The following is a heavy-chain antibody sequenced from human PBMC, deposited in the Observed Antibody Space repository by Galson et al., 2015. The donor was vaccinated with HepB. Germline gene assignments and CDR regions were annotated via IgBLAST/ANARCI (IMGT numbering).Heavy chain of an antibody. D-gene: IGHD6-19*01. Sequence: SVKVSCKASGYTFTGYYMHWVRQAPGQGLEWMGWINLNSGGTNSAQKFQGRVTMTRDTSISTAYMELSRLRSDDTAMYYCARGTNTAIAVAGSSPWGQGTLVTVSS. CDR1: GYTFTGYY. V-gene: IGHV1-2*02. CDR3: ARGTNTAIAVAGSSP. CDR2: INLNSGGT. J-gene: IGHJ5*02.